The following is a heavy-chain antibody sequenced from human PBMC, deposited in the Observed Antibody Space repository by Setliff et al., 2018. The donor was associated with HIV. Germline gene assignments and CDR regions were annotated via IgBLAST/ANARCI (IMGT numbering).Heavy chain of an antibody. J-gene: IGHJ2*01. V-gene: IGHV3-74*01. D-gene: IGHD7-27*01. Sequence: ESLKISCAASGFSISSYWMHWVRQTPGKGLVWVSRIKPDGSSITYADSVKGRFTISRDNAKNTVYLQMNSLSAEDAAVYYCTRDPPTSGWYFDLWGRGTLVTVSS. CDR2: IKPDGSSI. CDR3: TRDPPTSGWYFDL. CDR1: GFSISSYW.